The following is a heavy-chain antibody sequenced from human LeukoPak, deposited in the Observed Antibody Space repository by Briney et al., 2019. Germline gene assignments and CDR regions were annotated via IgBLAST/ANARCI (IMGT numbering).Heavy chain of an antibody. V-gene: IGHV4-39*07. Sequence: SETLSLTCTVSGGSISSGGYYWSWIRQHPGKGLEWIGEINHSGSTNYNPSLKSRVTISVDTSKNQFSLKLSSVTAADTAVYYCASYSSATANNWFDPWGQGTLVTVSS. J-gene: IGHJ5*02. D-gene: IGHD6-25*01. CDR2: INHSGST. CDR1: GGSISSGGYY. CDR3: ASYSSATANNWFDP.